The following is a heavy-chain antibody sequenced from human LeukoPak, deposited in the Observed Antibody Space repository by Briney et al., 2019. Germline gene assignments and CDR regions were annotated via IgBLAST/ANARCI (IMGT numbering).Heavy chain of an antibody. D-gene: IGHD3-22*01. CDR2: IYHSGST. CDR1: GYSISSGYY. J-gene: IGHJ4*02. V-gene: IGHV4-38-2*02. Sequence: SETLSLTCTVSGYSISSGYYWGWIRQPPGKGLEWIGSIYHSGSTCYNPSLKSRVTISVDTSKNQFSLKLSSVTAADTAVYYCAKNTYDSSGYYDYWGQGTLVTVSS. CDR3: AKNTYDSSGYYDY.